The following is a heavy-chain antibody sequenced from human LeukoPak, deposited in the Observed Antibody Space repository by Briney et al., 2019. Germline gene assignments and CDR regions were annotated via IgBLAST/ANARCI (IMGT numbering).Heavy chain of an antibody. CDR2: IIPILGIA. J-gene: IGHJ4*02. V-gene: IGHV1-69*04. D-gene: IGHD4-23*01. Sequence: ASVTVSCKSSVGTFSSYAISWVRQAPGQGREWMGRIIPILGIANYAQKFQGRVTITADKSTSTAYMELSSLRSEDTAMYYCARESYSGNPYFDYWGQGTLVTVSS. CDR3: ARESYSGNPYFDY. CDR1: VGTFSSYA.